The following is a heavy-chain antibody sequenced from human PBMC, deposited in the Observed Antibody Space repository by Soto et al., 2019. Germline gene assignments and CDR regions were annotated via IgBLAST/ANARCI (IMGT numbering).Heavy chain of an antibody. J-gene: IGHJ4*02. Sequence: GGSLRLSCAASGFTFSSYAIHWVRQAPGKGLEWVAVISDDGSSKYYADSVKGRFTISTDNSKNTLYLQMNSLRTEDTALYYCARVIVGATRRPYFDYWGQGTLVTVSS. V-gene: IGHV3-30-3*01. CDR2: ISDDGSSK. CDR1: GFTFSSYA. CDR3: ARVIVGATRRPYFDY. D-gene: IGHD1-26*01.